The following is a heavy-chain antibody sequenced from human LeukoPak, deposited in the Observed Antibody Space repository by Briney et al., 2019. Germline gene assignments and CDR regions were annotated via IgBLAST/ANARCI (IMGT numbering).Heavy chain of an antibody. J-gene: IGHJ4*02. D-gene: IGHD6-13*01. Sequence: PAETLSLTCTVSGASISDYYWSWIRQPPGKGLEWIGYIYYSGSTNYNPSLKSRVTISIDTSKNQFSLKVSSVTAADTAVYDCARAKAAAGIDYFDYWGQGTLVTVSS. CDR2: IYYSGST. CDR1: GASISDYY. V-gene: IGHV4-59*13. CDR3: ARAKAAAGIDYFDY.